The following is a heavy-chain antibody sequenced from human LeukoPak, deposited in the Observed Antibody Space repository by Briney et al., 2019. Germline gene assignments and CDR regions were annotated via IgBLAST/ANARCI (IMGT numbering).Heavy chain of an antibody. V-gene: IGHV3-7*01. CDR1: GFTFSTYW. CDR2: IKPDGSEK. D-gene: IGHD1-14*01. J-gene: IGHJ4*02. Sequence: PGGSLRFSCAASGFTFSTYWMSWVRQAPGKGLEWAANIKPDGSEKYYVDSVKGRFTISRDNSKNSLYLQVNSLRAEDTAIYYCARGFSYHIYWGQGTLVTVSS. CDR3: ARGFSYHIY.